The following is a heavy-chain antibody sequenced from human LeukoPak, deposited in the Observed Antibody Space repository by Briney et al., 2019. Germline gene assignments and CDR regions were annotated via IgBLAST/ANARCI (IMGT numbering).Heavy chain of an antibody. CDR1: GFTFSSYG. CDR2: IRYDGSNR. Sequence: GGSLRLSCAASGFTFSSYGMHWVRQAPGKGLEWVAFIRYDGSNRFYADSVKGRFTISRDNSKNTLYVQMNSLRAEDTAVYYCATTIFGVVMPPGYWGQGTLVPVSS. J-gene: IGHJ4*02. D-gene: IGHD3-3*01. V-gene: IGHV3-30*02. CDR3: ATTIFGVVMPPGY.